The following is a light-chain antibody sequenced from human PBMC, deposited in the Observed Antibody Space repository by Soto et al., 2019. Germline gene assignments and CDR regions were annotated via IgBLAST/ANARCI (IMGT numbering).Light chain of an antibody. CDR3: QQYGNSPPWT. CDR1: HSVSSRY. J-gene: IGKJ1*01. Sequence: EIVLTQSPGTLSLSPGERATLSCRASHSVSSRYLAWYQQKPGQAPRLLIYGASSRATGIPDRFSGSGSGTDFTLTISRLEPEDFAVYYCQQYGNSPPWTFGQGTKVEIK. CDR2: GAS. V-gene: IGKV3-20*01.